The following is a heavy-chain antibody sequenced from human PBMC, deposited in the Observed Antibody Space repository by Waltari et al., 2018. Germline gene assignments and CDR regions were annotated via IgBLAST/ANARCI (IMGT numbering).Heavy chain of an antibody. V-gene: IGHV3-7*01. CDR2: INPEGSDK. D-gene: IGHD3-10*01. CDR1: GFTFSTCW. CDR3: ATLRGSVTTFDN. J-gene: IGHJ4*02. Sequence: EVQLMESGGDLVQPGGSLSLSCEPSGFTFSTCWISWVRQAPGKGLGGVASINPEGSDKYHVDSVRGRFTISRDNARNSLYLQMNSLRVDDTAVYYCATLRGSVTTFDNWGQGTLVTVSS.